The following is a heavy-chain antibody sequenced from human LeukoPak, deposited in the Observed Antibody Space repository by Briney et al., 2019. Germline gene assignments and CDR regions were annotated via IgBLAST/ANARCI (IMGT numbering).Heavy chain of an antibody. J-gene: IGHJ4*02. D-gene: IGHD3-10*01. Sequence: WGSLTLSCAASGFTFDDYAMHWVRQAPGKGLEWVSLISGDGGSTYYADSVKGRFTISRDNSKNSLYLQMNSLRTEDTALYYCAKDMNGWFGETFDYWGQGTLVTVPS. CDR2: ISGDGGST. V-gene: IGHV3-43*02. CDR1: GFTFDDYA. CDR3: AKDMNGWFGETFDY.